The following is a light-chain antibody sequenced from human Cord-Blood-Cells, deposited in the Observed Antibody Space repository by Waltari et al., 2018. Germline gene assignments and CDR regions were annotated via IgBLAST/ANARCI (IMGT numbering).Light chain of an antibody. V-gene: IGLV2-14*01. CDR2: DVS. CDR3: SSYTSSSTFV. J-gene: IGLJ1*01. CDR1: SSDVGGYNY. Sequence: QSALTQPASVSGSPGPSITISCTGPSSDVGGYNYVTWDQQHQGQAPKLMIYDVSQPTSGVSHRFSGSKSGNTASLTISGLQAEDEADYYCSSYTSSSTFVFGTGTKVTVL.